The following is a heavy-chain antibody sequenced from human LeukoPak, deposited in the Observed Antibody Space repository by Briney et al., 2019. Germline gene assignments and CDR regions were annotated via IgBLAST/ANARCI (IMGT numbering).Heavy chain of an antibody. D-gene: IGHD1-26*01. CDR3: ARGRGIVAPSGY. CDR1: GFTFSSYA. J-gene: IGHJ4*02. CDR2: ISYDGSNK. V-gene: IGHV3-30*04. Sequence: GGSLRLSCAASGFTFSSYAMHWVRQAPGKGLEWVAVISYDGSNKYYADSVKGRSTISRDNSKNTLYLQMSSLRAEDTAVYYCARGRGIVAPSGYWGQGTLVTVSS.